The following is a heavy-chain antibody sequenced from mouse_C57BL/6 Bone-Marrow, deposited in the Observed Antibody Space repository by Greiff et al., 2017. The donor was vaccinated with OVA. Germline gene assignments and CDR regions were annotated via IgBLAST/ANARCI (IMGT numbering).Heavy chain of an antibody. CDR3: TDLLPLAWFAY. V-gene: IGHV14-4*01. D-gene: IGHD1-1*01. Sequence: EVQLQESGAELVRPGASVKLSCTASGFNIKDDYMHWVKQRTEQGLEWIGWSDPENGDTAYASKFPGKATITADTSSNTAYLQLSILTSEDTAVYYCTDLLPLAWFAYWGQGTLVTVSA. J-gene: IGHJ3*01. CDR1: GFNIKDDY. CDR2: SDPENGDT.